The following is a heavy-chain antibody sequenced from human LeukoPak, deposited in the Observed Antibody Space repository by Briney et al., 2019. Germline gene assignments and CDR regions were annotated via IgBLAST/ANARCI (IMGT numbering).Heavy chain of an antibody. CDR2: IIPIFGTA. Sequence: SVKVSCKASGGTFSSYAISWVRQAPGQGLEWMGRIIPIFGTANYAQKFQGRVTITTDESTSTAYMELSSLRSEDTAVYYCARVAHCGGDCFYFDYWGQGTLVTVSS. CDR3: ARVAHCGGDCFYFDY. V-gene: IGHV1-69*05. CDR1: GGTFSSYA. J-gene: IGHJ4*02. D-gene: IGHD2-21*01.